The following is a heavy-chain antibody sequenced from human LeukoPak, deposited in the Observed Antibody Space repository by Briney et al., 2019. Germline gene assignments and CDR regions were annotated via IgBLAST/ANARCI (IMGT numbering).Heavy chain of an antibody. CDR3: ASGQPPRWCFDL. V-gene: IGHV1-69*05. Sequence: SVKVSCKASGGTFSSYAISWVRQAPGQGLEWMGGIIPIFGTANYAQKFQGRVTITTDESTSTAYMELSSLRSEDTAVYYCASGQPPRWCFDLWGRGTLVTVSS. J-gene: IGHJ2*01. CDR1: GGTFSSYA. D-gene: IGHD2-2*01. CDR2: IIPIFGTA.